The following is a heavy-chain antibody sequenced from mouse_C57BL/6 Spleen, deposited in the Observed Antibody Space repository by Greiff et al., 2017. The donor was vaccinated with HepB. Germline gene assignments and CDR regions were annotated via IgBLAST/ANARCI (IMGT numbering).Heavy chain of an antibody. D-gene: IGHD6-2*01. CDR1: GYTFTSYW. Sequence: QVQLQQPGAELVMPGASVKLSCKASGYTFTSYWMHWVKQRPGQGLEWIGEIDPSDSYTNYNQKFKGKSTLTVDKSSSTAYMQLSSLTSEDSAVYYCASKSLYSSMDYWGQGTSVTVSS. CDR3: ASKSLYSSMDY. V-gene: IGHV1-69*01. J-gene: IGHJ4*01. CDR2: IDPSDSYT.